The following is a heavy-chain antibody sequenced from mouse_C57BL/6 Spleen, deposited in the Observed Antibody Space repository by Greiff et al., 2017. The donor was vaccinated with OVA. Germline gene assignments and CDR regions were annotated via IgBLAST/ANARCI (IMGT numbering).Heavy chain of an antibody. V-gene: IGHV1-59*01. D-gene: IGHD2-4*01. CDR2: IDPSDSYT. Sequence: QVQLQQPGAELVRPGTSVKLSCKASGYTFTSYWMHWVKQRPGQGLEWIGVIDPSDSYTNYNQKFKGKATLTVDTSSSTAYMQLSSLTSEDSAVYYCASYDYHWYFDVWGTGTTVTVSS. J-gene: IGHJ1*03. CDR1: GYTFTSYW. CDR3: ASYDYHWYFDV.